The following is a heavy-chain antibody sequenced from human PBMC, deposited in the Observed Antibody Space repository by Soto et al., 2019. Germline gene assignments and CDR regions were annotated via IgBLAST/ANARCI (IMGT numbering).Heavy chain of an antibody. CDR1: GFTFSSYA. CDR2: VSYSGGNT. V-gene: IGHV3-23*01. J-gene: IGHJ5*02. D-gene: IGHD4-17*01. Sequence: EVQVLQSGGGLVQPGGSLRLSCAASGFTFSSYAMSWVRQAPGKGLEWVSTVSYSGGNTYYADCVKGRFSISRDNSWNTLYLQMDSLRAEDTAIYYCAKGGGDYSWFGPWGQGTLVTVSS. CDR3: AKGGGDYSWFGP.